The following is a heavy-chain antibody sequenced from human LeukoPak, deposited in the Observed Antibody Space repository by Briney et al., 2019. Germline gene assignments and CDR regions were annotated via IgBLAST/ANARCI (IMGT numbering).Heavy chain of an antibody. CDR1: GFIFRSSS. CDR2: ISGVGDIT. CDR3: AKVKSSLTVVGA. D-gene: IGHD3-22*01. J-gene: IGHJ5*02. Sequence: GGSLRLSCVASGFIFRSSSMSWVRQAPGKGLEWVSSISGVGDITHYAESVQGRFTISRDNSGNTLYVQMNSLGVDDTAIYYCAKVKSSLTVVGAWGQGTLVIVSS. V-gene: IGHV3-23*01.